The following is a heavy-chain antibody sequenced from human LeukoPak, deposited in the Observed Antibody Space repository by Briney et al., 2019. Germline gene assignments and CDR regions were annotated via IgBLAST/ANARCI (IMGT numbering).Heavy chain of an antibody. V-gene: IGHV1-69*13. CDR2: IIPIFGTA. Sequence: GASVKVSCKASGYTFTSYAISWVRQAPGQGLEWMGGIIPIFGTANYAQKFQGRVTITADESTSTAYMELSSLRSEDTAVYYCARGVENYGPTVPGWFDPWGQGTLVTVSS. CDR3: ARGVENYGPTVPGWFDP. J-gene: IGHJ5*02. CDR1: GYTFTSYA. D-gene: IGHD1-7*01.